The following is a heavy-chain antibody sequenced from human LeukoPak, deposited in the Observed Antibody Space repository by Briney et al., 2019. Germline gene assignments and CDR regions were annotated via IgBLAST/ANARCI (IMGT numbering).Heavy chain of an antibody. V-gene: IGHV3-9*01. J-gene: IGHJ4*02. D-gene: IGHD3-22*01. Sequence: GGSLRLSCAASGFTFDDYAMHWVRQAPGKGREWVSGISWNSGSIGYADSVKGRFTISRDNAKNSLYVKMNSLRAEDTALYYCAKQHYDSSGYYYVFDYWGQGTLVTVSS. CDR1: GFTFDDYA. CDR2: ISWNSGSI. CDR3: AKQHYDSSGYYYVFDY.